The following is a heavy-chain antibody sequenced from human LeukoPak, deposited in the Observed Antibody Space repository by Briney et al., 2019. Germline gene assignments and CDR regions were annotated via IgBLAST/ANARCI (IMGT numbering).Heavy chain of an antibody. CDR3: ATAVVPAARKDY. V-gene: IGHV1-24*01. CDR2: FDPEDGET. Sequence: ASVKVPCKVSGYTLTELSMHWVRQAPGKGLEWMGGFDPEDGETIYAQKFQGRVTMTEDTSTDTAYMGLSSLRSEDTAVYYCATAVVPAARKDYWGQGTLVTVSS. CDR1: GYTLTELS. J-gene: IGHJ4*02. D-gene: IGHD2-2*01.